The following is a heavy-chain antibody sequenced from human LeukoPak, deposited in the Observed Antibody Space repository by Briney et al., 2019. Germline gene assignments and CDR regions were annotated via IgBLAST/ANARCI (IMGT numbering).Heavy chain of an antibody. CDR2: ISYDGSNK. D-gene: IGHD5-18*01. CDR1: GFAFSSYG. J-gene: IGHJ4*02. V-gene: IGHV3-30*18. Sequence: PGRSLRLSCAASGFAFSSYGMHWVRQAPGKGREWVALISYDGSNKYYADSVKGRFTISRDNSKNTLYLQMNSLRAEDTAVYYCAKDRYTYGTEYFDYWGQGTLVTVSS. CDR3: AKDRYTYGTEYFDY.